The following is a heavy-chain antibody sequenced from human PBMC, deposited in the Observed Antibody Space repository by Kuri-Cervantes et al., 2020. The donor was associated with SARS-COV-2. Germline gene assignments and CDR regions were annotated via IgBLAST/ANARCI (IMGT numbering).Heavy chain of an antibody. Sequence: GGSLRLSCAASGFTFSSYGMHWVRQAPGKGLEWVAVISYDGSNKYYADSVKGRFTISRDNSKNTLYLQMNSLRAEDTAVYYCASDSSGWCRDAFDIWGQGTMVTVSS. D-gene: IGHD6-19*01. V-gene: IGHV3-30*19. J-gene: IGHJ3*02. CDR2: ISYDGSNK. CDR3: ASDSSGWCRDAFDI. CDR1: GFTFSSYG.